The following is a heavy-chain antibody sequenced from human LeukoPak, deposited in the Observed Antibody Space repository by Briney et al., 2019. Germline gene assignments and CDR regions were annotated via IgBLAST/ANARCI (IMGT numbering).Heavy chain of an antibody. D-gene: IGHD1-26*01. CDR2: IYYSGST. CDR1: GGSISSYY. CDR3: ARDFSGGSFFDP. J-gene: IGHJ5*02. Sequence: PSETLSLTCTVSGGSISSYYWSWIRQPPGKGLEWIGYIYYSGSTNYNPSLKSRVTISVDTSKNQFSLKLSSVTAADAAVYYCARDFSGGSFFDPWGQGTLVTVSS. V-gene: IGHV4-59*01.